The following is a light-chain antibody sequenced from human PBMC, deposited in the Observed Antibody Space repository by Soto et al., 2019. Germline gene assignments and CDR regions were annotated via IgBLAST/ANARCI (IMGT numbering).Light chain of an antibody. CDR1: SSDVGGYKY. CDR3: SSFAGSNNLRI. V-gene: IGLV2-8*01. Sequence: QSALTQPPSASGSPGQSVTISCTGTSSDVGGYKYVSWYQQHPGKAPKLIIYEVNKRPSGVPDRFSGSKSGNTASLTVSGLQTEDEADYYCSSFAGSNNLRIFGGGTKLTVL. CDR2: EVN. J-gene: IGLJ2*01.